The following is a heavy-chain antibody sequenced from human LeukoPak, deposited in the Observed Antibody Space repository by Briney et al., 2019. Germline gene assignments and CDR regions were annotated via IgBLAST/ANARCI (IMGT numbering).Heavy chain of an antibody. CDR2: INHSGST. V-gene: IGHV4-34*01. CDR1: GGSFSGYY. D-gene: IGHD1-26*01. Sequence: PSETLSLTCAVYGGSFSGYYWSWIRQPPGKGLEWIGEINHSGSTNYNPSLKSRVTISVDTSKNQFSLKLSSVTAADTAVYFCAREDGPTYVGRFVHWGLGTLVTVSS. J-gene: IGHJ5*02. CDR3: AREDGPTYVGRFVH.